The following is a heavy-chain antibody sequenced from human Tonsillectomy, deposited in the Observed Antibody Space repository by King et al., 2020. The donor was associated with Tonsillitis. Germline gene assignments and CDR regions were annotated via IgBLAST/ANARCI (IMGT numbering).Heavy chain of an antibody. CDR3: AKDEGGYCSSTSCFLLGSSCDY. Sequence: VQLVESGGGVVQPGRSLRLSCAASGFTFSSYGMHWVRQAPGKGLEWVAVISYDGSNKYYADSVKGRFTISRDNSKNTLYLQMNSLRAEDTAVYYCAKDEGGYCSSTSCFLLGSSCDYWGQGTLVTVSS. V-gene: IGHV3-30*18. CDR1: GFTFSSYG. CDR2: ISYDGSNK. D-gene: IGHD2-2*01. J-gene: IGHJ4*02.